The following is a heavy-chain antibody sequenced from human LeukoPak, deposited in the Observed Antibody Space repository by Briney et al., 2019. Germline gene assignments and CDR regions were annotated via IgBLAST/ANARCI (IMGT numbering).Heavy chain of an antibody. J-gene: IGHJ4*02. Sequence: PPETLSLTCSAYGXSFGGYFWSWIRQPPGEGLEWIVEVNHSGSTNYNPSLKSRVTISVDTSRTQFSLNLRSVTAADTAVYYCARGPPLAYYGTGGYYFFDYWGQGILVTVSP. CDR2: VNHSGST. CDR3: ARGPPLAYYGTGGYYFFDY. V-gene: IGHV4-34*01. CDR1: GXSFGGYF. D-gene: IGHD3-22*01.